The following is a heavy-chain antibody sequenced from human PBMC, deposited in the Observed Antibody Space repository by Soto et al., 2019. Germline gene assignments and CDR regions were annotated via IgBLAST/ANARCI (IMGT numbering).Heavy chain of an antibody. CDR1: GFTLGAYV. D-gene: IGHD2-15*01. J-gene: IGHJ4*02. CDR2: ISADGRDL. CDR3: AKSVPDPACRGGGCHRTFDY. Sequence: QVQLVESGGGVVQPGGSVRLSCTASGFTLGAYVMHWVRQAQGKGPEWVAAISADGRDLFYAASVEGRFTISRDNSKNTLFLQMTSLTSEDTSVYSCAKSVPDPACRGGGCHRTFDYWGQGTLVTVSS. V-gene: IGHV3-30*18.